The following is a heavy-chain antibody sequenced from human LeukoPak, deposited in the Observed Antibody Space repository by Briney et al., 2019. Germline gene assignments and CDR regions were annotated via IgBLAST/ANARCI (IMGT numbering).Heavy chain of an antibody. Sequence: GGSLRLSCTVSGFTLSNSAMHWVRQAPGKGLEWVAIISFDESEKFYADSVKSRFTISRDTSKITVYLQMSSLRAEDTAVYCCAKDTKWCCSHDYWGQGTLVTVSS. V-gene: IGHV3-30*18. CDR1: GFTLSNSA. D-gene: IGHD2-15*01. CDR2: ISFDESEK. CDR3: AKDTKWCCSHDY. J-gene: IGHJ4*02.